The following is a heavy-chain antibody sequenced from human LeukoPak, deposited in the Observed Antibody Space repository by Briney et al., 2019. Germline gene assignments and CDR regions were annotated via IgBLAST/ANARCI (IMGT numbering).Heavy chain of an antibody. J-gene: IGHJ6*03. V-gene: IGHV1-18*01. CDR1: GYTFTSYG. CDR3: ARSWYFDWLLRSGDYYYYMDV. Sequence: ASVKVSCKPSGYTFTSYGISSVRQAPGQGLEWMGWICAYNGNTNYAQKLQGRVTMTTDTSTSTAYMELRSLRSDDTAVYYCARSWYFDWLLRSGDYYYYMDVWGKGTTVTISS. D-gene: IGHD3-9*01. CDR2: ICAYNGNT.